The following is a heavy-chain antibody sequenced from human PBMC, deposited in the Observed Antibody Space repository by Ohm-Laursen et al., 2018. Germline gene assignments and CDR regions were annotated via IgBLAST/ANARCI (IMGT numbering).Heavy chain of an antibody. D-gene: IGHD3-3*01. CDR2: ISSSSTTI. Sequence: SLRLSCTASGFTFNSHSMNWVRQAPGKGLEWISYISSSSTTIYYADSVKGRITISRDNAKNSLYLQMNSLRAENTAVYYCARAVGYDFWSGSSGMDVWGQGTTVTVSS. CDR3: ARAVGYDFWSGSSGMDV. CDR1: GFTFNSHS. V-gene: IGHV3-48*01. J-gene: IGHJ6*02.